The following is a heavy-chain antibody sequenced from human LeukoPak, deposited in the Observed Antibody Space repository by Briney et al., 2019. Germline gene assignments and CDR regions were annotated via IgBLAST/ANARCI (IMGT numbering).Heavy chain of an antibody. CDR3: ARGGMVYSISPYYMDV. Sequence: GGSLRLSCAASGFTFSSYAMHWVRQAPGKGLEWVAVISYDGSNEYYADSVKGRFTTSRDNSRNTLYLQVNSLRAEDTAVYYCARGGMVYSISPYYMDVWGKGTTVTVSS. CDR2: ISYDGSNE. J-gene: IGHJ6*03. CDR1: GFTFSSYA. D-gene: IGHD2-8*01. V-gene: IGHV3-30*04.